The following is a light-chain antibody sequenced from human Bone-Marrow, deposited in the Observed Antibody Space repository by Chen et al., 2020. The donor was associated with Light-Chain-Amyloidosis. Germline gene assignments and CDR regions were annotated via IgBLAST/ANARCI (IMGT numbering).Light chain of an antibody. CDR1: SGSIATNY. CDR2: EDN. V-gene: IGLV6-57*01. CDR3: QSYQGSSQGV. J-gene: IGLJ3*02. Sequence: NFMLTQPHSVSESPGKTVIISCTRSSGSIATNYGQWYQQRPGSSPTTAIYEDNKKTSGIPNRFSGSIDRSTNSASPAISGLKTEDEADYYCQSYQGSSQGVFGGGTKLTVL.